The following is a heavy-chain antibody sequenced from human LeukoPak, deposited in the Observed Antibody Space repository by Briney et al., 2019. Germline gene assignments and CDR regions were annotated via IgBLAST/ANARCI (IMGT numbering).Heavy chain of an antibody. V-gene: IGHV4-39*01. CDR2: IYYSGST. Sequence: SETLSLTCTVSGGSISSSSYYWGWIRRPPGKGLEWIVSIYYSGSTYYNPSLKSRVTISVDTSKNQFSLKLSSVTAADTAVYYCARRRYSAYGSWFDPWGRGTLVTVSS. D-gene: IGHD5-12*01. CDR3: ARRRYSAYGSWFDP. J-gene: IGHJ5*02. CDR1: GGSISSSSYY.